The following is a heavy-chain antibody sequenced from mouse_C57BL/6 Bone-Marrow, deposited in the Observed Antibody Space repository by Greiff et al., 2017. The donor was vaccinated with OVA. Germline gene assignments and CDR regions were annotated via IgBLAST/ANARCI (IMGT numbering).Heavy chain of an antibody. D-gene: IGHD1-1*01. Sequence: VQLQQPGAELVKPGASVKLSCTASGYTFTSYWMHWVQQRPGRGLEWIGRIGPNSGGTKYNEKFKSKATLTVDKPSSTAYMQLSSLTSEDSAVYYCARRISYYGSSFDVWGTGTTVTVSA. J-gene: IGHJ1*03. CDR3: ARRISYYGSSFDV. V-gene: IGHV1-72*01. CDR2: IGPNSGGT. CDR1: GYTFTSYW.